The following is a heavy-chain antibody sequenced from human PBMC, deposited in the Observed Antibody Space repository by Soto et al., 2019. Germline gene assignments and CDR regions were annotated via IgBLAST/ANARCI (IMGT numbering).Heavy chain of an antibody. CDR3: ARAPNFYYDSSGYYT. J-gene: IGHJ5*02. Sequence: SETLSLTCTVSGASVRSSSHYWDWIRQPPGKGLEWIGSVYYTGTTYYNPSLTSRLTISVDTSKNQFSLKLNSVTAADTAVYYCARAPNFYYDSSGYYTWGQGTLVTVSS. CDR1: GASVRSSSHY. CDR2: VYYTGTT. D-gene: IGHD3-22*01. V-gene: IGHV4-39*01.